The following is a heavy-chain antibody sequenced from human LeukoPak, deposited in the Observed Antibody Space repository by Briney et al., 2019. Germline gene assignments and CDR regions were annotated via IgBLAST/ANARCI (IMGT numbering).Heavy chain of an antibody. CDR2: ISSSGSTI. CDR1: GFTVSSNY. D-gene: IGHD4-23*01. CDR3: ARDFSPYYGGQDAFDI. V-gene: IGHV3-48*03. J-gene: IGHJ3*02. Sequence: PGGSLRLSCAASGFTVSSNYMNWVRQAPGKGLEWVSYISSSGSTIYYADSVKGRFTISRDNAKNSLYLQMNSLRAEDTAVYYCARDFSPYYGGQDAFDIWGQGTMVTVSS.